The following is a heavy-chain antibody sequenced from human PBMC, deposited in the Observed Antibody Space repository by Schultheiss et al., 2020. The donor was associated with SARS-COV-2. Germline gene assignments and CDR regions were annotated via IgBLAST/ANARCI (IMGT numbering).Heavy chain of an antibody. Sequence: GGSLRLSCAASGFTFSSYWMHWVRQAPGKGLVWVSRINSYGSSTSYADSVKGRFTIARDNAMNTLYLQMNSLRAEIKAVYQCATANYNDSSGYYYAEYYFDCWGQGTLVTVSS. CDR3: ATANYNDSSGYYYAEYYFDC. V-gene: IGHV3-74*01. CDR1: GFTFSSYW. J-gene: IGHJ4*02. D-gene: IGHD3-22*01. CDR2: INSYGSST.